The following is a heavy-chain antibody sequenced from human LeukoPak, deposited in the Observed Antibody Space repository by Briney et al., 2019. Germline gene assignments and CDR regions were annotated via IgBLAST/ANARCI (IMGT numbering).Heavy chain of an antibody. Sequence: PGGSLRLSCVGSGFTFSRYDVHWVRQAPGKGLEWVAVISYDGSNKYYADSVKGRFTISRDNSKNTLYLQMNSLRAEDTAVYYCARLHSIAAAGTWYWGQGTLVTVSS. CDR2: ISYDGSNK. D-gene: IGHD6-13*01. V-gene: IGHV3-30*04. CDR1: GFTFSRYD. J-gene: IGHJ4*02. CDR3: ARLHSIAAAGTWY.